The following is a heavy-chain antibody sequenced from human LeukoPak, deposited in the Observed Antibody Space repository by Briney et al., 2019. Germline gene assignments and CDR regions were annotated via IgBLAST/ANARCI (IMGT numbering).Heavy chain of an antibody. J-gene: IGHJ4*02. CDR3: ARDHYCSSTSCYHYFDY. CDR1: GYSISSGYY. V-gene: IGHV4-38-2*02. Sequence: PSEALSLTCAVSGYSISSGYYWGWIRQPPGKGLEWIGSIYHSGSTYYNPSLKSRVTISVDTSKNQFSLKLSSVTAADTAVYYCARDHYCSSTSCYHYFDYWGQGTLVTVSS. CDR2: IYHSGST. D-gene: IGHD2-2*01.